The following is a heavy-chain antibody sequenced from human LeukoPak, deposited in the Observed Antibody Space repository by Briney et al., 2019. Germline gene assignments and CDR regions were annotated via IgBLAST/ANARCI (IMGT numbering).Heavy chain of an antibody. J-gene: IGHJ4*02. Sequence: SETLSLTCTVSGYSISSGYYWGWIRQPPGKGLEWIGSIYHSGSTYYNPSLKSRVTISVDTSKNQFSLKLSSVNAADTAVYYCARAHDSSGWVMGYWGQGTLVTVSS. CDR2: IYHSGST. V-gene: IGHV4-38-2*02. CDR3: ARAHDSSGWVMGY. CDR1: GYSISSGYY. D-gene: IGHD3-22*01.